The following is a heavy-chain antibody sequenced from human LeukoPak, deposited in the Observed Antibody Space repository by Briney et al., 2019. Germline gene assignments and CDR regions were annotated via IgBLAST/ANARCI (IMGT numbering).Heavy chain of an antibody. CDR1: GGTFSSYA. J-gene: IGHJ5*02. Sequence: SVKVSCKASGGTFSSYAISWVRQAPGQGLERMGWIIPIFGTANYAQKFQGRVTITADKSTSTAYMELSSLRSEDTAVYYCARESSRDYGSGTLWFDPWGQGTLVTVSS. CDR3: ARESSRDYGSGTLWFDP. CDR2: IIPIFGTA. D-gene: IGHD3-10*01. V-gene: IGHV1-69*06.